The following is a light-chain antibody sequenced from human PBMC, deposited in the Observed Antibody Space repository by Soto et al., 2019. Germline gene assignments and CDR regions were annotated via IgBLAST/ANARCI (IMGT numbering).Light chain of an antibody. CDR2: GAS. V-gene: IGKV3-20*01. CDR1: QSVSSSS. J-gene: IGKJ1*01. Sequence: EIVLTQSPGTLSLSPGERATLSCRASQSVSSSSLAWYQQKPGQAPRLLIYGASSSATGIPDRFSGSGSGTDFTLTISRLEPEDFAVYYCQEYGSSPRTFCQGTKVEI. CDR3: QEYGSSPRT.